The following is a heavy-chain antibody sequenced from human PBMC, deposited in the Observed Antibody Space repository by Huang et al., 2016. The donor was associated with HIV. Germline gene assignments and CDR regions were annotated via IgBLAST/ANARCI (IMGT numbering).Heavy chain of an antibody. J-gene: IGHJ3*02. CDR1: GLTFSIYG. V-gene: IGHV3-30*18. D-gene: IGHD5-18*01. CDR2: ISYDGNNN. Sequence: QVQLVESGGGVVQPGRSLRLSCAASGLTFSIYGMHGVRQAPGKGLEWVALISYDGNNNHYADSVKGRFTISRDNSKNTLYLQMNSLSGEDTAVYYCAKDRRGYSYGDDAFDTWGQGTMVTVSS. CDR3: AKDRRGYSYGDDAFDT.